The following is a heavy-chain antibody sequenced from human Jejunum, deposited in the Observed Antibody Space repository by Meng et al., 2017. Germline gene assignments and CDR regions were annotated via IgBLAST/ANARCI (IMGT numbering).Heavy chain of an antibody. V-gene: IGHV4-39*07. CDR2: THSSGST. J-gene: IGHJ4*02. CDR1: GNSISSSIHY. Sequence: GSLRLSCSVSGNSISSSIHYWGWIRQPPGKGLEWIVSTHSSGSTYYNPSLKSRVTISLDTSKNQFSLKMSSVTAADTAVYYCARVGAVAGLDHWGQGTLVTVSS. D-gene: IGHD6-13*01. CDR3: ARVGAVAGLDH.